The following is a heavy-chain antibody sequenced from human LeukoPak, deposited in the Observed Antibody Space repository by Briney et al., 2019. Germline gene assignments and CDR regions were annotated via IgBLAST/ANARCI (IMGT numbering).Heavy chain of an antibody. D-gene: IGHD5-24*01. J-gene: IGHJ4*02. CDR1: GFTFSSYW. CDR3: VGRDGSEFDY. V-gene: IGHV3-74*01. Sequence: GGSLRLSCAASGFTFSSYWMHWVRQAPGKGLVWVSRIKTDGSTTNYADSVRGRFTISRDNAKNTLYLQMNSLRAEDTAMYYCVGRDGSEFDYWGQGTLVTVSS. CDR2: IKTDGSTT.